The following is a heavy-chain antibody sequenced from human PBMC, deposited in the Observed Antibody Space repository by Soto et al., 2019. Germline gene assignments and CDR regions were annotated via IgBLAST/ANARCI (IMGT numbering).Heavy chain of an antibody. CDR1: GDTFRRYA. Sequence: QAHLVQSGAEVKKPGSSVKVSCKASGDTFRRYAVSWVRQAPGQGLEWVGGIMPSLGAPNYAHNLQGRVTITADDSTSSVYMEMSSLTSEETAVYYCARGVDIPSSSDFWGQRILVTVSS. D-gene: IGHD2-2*03. V-gene: IGHV1-69*01. J-gene: IGHJ4*02. CDR2: IMPSLGAP. CDR3: ARGVDIPSSSDF.